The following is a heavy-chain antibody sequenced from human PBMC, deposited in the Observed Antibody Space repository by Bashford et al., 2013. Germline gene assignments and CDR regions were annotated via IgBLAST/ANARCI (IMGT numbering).Heavy chain of an antibody. J-gene: IGHJ3*02. CDR2: MSPGGSDT. CDR3: ARLREYCSGSDCYRAFDI. V-gene: IGHV5-51*01. Sequence: WVRQMPGKGLEWMGLMSPGGSDTRYSPSFQGQVTISADMSISTAYLQWTSLKASDTAIYYCARLREYCSGSDCYRAFDIVGPRDNGHRLL. D-gene: IGHD2-15*01.